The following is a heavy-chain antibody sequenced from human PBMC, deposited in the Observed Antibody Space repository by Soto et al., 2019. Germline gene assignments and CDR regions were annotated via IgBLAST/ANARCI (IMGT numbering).Heavy chain of an antibody. J-gene: IGHJ5*02. CDR1: GYTFTIYD. D-gene: IGHD3-3*01. V-gene: IGHV1-8*01. CDR3: ARAPKWGDFWSGYYRTWASTTTSSEHNWFDP. CDR2: MNPNSGNT. Sequence: GASVKVSCKASGYTFTIYDINWVRQATGQGLEWMGWMNPNSGNTGYAQKFQGRVTMTRNTSISTAYMELSSLRSEDTAVYYCARAPKWGDFWSGYYRTWASTTTSSEHNWFDPWGQGTLVTVSS.